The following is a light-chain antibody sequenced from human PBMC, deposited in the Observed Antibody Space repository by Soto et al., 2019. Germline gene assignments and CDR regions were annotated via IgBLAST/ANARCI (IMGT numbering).Light chain of an antibody. CDR3: SSHSISTADL. V-gene: IGLV2-14*01. CDR1: SSDVGGYDY. CDR2: EVS. Sequence: QSALTQPASVSGSPGQSITISCTGTSSDVGGYDYVSWYQLHPGKAPKLMVFEVSNRPSGVSYRFSGSKSGNTASLTISGLQAEDEADYFCSSHSISTADLFGTGTKVTVL. J-gene: IGLJ1*01.